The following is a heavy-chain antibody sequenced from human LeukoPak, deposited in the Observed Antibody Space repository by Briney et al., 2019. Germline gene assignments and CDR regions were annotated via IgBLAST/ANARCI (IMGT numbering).Heavy chain of an antibody. Sequence: GGSLRLSCAASGFTFSSYWMHWVRQVPGKGLVWVSRINDDGSATFYADSVKGRFTISRDNAKNTLFLQINSVRAEDTAVYYCAREILAPGKTHDYWGQGTLVTVSS. CDR1: GFTFSSYW. J-gene: IGHJ4*02. CDR2: INDDGSAT. V-gene: IGHV3-74*01. CDR3: AREILAPGKTHDY.